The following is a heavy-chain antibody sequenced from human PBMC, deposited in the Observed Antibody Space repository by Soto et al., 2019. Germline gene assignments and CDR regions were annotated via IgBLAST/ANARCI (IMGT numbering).Heavy chain of an antibody. V-gene: IGHV4-4*02. CDR1: GGSISSSNW. D-gene: IGHD6-13*01. Sequence: QVQLQESGPGLVKPSGTLSLTCAVSGGSISSSNWWSWVRQPPGKGLEWIGEIYHSGSTNYNPSLQSRVAIPVXXSKNQFSLKLSSVTAADTAVYYCARCIAALGPIDYWGQGTLVTVSS. J-gene: IGHJ4*02. CDR2: IYHSGST. CDR3: ARCIAALGPIDY.